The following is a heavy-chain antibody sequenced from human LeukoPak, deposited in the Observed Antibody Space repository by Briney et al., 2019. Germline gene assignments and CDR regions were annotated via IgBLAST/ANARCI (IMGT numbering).Heavy chain of an antibody. V-gene: IGHV1-2*02. D-gene: IGHD1-26*01. J-gene: IGHJ3*02. Sequence: ASVKVSCKASGYTFTGYYMHWVRQAPGQGLEWMGWINPNSGGTNYAQKFQGRVTMTRDTSISTAYMELSRLRSDDTAVYYCARETYYYAAAFDIWGQGTMVTVSS. CDR3: ARETYYYAAAFDI. CDR1: GYTFTGYY. CDR2: INPNSGGT.